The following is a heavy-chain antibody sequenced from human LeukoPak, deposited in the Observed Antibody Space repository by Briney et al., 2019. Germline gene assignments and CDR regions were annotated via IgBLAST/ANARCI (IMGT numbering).Heavy chain of an antibody. Sequence: TSQTLSLTCTVSGASISSADYYSSWIRQPPGKGLEWFGYIYYSGSTYYNPSLKGRVTISVDTSKNQSSLKLSPLTAADTAVYYCVRGGGITMVRGVLVHWGQGTLVTVSS. V-gene: IGHV4-30-4*08. CDR2: IYYSGST. CDR3: VRGGGITMVRGVLVH. CDR1: GASISSADYY. D-gene: IGHD3-10*01. J-gene: IGHJ4*02.